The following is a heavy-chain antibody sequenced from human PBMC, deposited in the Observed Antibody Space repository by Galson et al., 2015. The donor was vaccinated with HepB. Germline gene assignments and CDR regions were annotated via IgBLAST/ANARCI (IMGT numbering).Heavy chain of an antibody. CDR3: ARDRTYYYDSSGYMKANDAFDI. CDR1: GYTFTGYY. CDR2: INPNSGGT. J-gene: IGHJ3*02. V-gene: IGHV1-2*04. Sequence: SVKVSCKASGYTFTGYYMHWVRQAPGQGLEWMGWINPNSGGTNYAQKFQGWVTMTRDTSISTAYMELSRLRSDDTAVYYCARDRTYYYDSSGYMKANDAFDIWGQGTMVTVSS. D-gene: IGHD3-22*01.